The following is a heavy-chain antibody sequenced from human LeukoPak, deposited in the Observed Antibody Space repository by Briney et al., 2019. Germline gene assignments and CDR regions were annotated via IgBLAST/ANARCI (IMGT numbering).Heavy chain of an antibody. CDR2: ISDSGGNT. V-gene: IGHV3-23*01. CDR1: VFTFSSYA. CDR3: TKGQIGAGGPFDY. D-gene: IGHD6-13*01. J-gene: IGHJ4*02. Sequence: GGSLRLSCAASVFTFSSYAMSWVRQAPGKGLEWVSGISDSGGNTYYPDSLKGRFTISRDNSKNTLYLQMNSLRAEDTAVYYCTKGQIGAGGPFDYWGPGTLVIVSS.